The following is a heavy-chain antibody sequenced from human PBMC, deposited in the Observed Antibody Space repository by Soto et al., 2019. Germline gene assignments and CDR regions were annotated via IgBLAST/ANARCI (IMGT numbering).Heavy chain of an antibody. Sequence: PGGSLRLSCAASGFTFSSYWMHWVRQAPGKGLVWVSRINSDGSRTTYADSVKGRFTISRDNAKNMLHLQMNSLIAEDTAVYYCARALTYYYDIDYWGQGTLVTVSS. CDR1: GFTFSSYW. J-gene: IGHJ4*02. CDR2: INSDGSRT. V-gene: IGHV3-74*01. D-gene: IGHD3-22*01. CDR3: ARALTYYYDIDY.